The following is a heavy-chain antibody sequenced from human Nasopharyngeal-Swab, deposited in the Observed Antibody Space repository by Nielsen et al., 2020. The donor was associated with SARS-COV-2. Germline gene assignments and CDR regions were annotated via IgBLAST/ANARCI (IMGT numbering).Heavy chain of an antibody. Sequence: WVRHAPGQGLEWMGGIIPIFGTANYAQKFQGRVTITADESTSTAYMELSSLRSEDTAVYYCARGVGATFDYWGQGTLVTVSS. CDR2: IIPIFGTA. CDR3: ARGVGATFDY. V-gene: IGHV1-69*01. J-gene: IGHJ4*02. D-gene: IGHD1-26*01.